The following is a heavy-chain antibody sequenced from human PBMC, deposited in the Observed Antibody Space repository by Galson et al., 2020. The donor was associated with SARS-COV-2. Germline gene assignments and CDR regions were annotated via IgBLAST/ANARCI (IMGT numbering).Heavy chain of an antibody. Sequence: GESLKISCAASGFTFSSYGMHSVRQAPGKGLEWVAVLSYDGSNKYYADSVKGRFTISRDNSKNTLYLQMTSLRAEDTAVYYCAKSYSGSYLGYFDYWGQGTLVTVSS. CDR2: LSYDGSNK. J-gene: IGHJ4*02. CDR3: AKSYSGSYLGYFDY. CDR1: GFTFSSYG. V-gene: IGHV3-30*18. D-gene: IGHD1-26*01.